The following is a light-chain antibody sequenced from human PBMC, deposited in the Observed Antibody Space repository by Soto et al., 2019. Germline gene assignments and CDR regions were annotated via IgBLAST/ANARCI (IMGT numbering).Light chain of an antibody. J-gene: IGKJ4*01. Sequence: EIVLTQSPATLSLSPGNRATLSCRASQSVSGYLAWYQQKPGQAPRLLIYDASNRATGIPARFSGRGSGTDFTLTITSLATEDFAVYYFQQRSNWPSTFGGGTKVAI. CDR3: QQRSNWPST. V-gene: IGKV3-11*01. CDR1: QSVSGY. CDR2: DAS.